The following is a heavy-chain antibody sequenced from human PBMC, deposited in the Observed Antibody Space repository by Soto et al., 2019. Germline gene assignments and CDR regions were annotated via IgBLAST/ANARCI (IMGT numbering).Heavy chain of an antibody. J-gene: IGHJ4*02. CDR2: IGSRGDST. D-gene: IGHD6-19*01. CDR1: GFTFSSFA. Sequence: EVQLLESGGGLVQPGGSLRLSCAASGFTFSSFAMSWVRQAPGKGLEWVSAIGSRGDSTYYADSVKGRFTISRDNSKNTPYLQMNSLRAEDTAVYYCAKDLSYGYNSGRPFDSWGQGTLVTVSS. V-gene: IGHV3-23*01. CDR3: AKDLSYGYNSGRPFDS.